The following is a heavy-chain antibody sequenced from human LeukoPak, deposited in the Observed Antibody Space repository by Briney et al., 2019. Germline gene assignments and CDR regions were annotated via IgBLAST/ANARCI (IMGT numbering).Heavy chain of an antibody. CDR1: GFTFSSYS. V-gene: IGHV3-21*01. J-gene: IGHJ3*02. D-gene: IGHD1-26*01. CDR3: ARDRGSYRAFEI. CDR2: ISSSSYI. Sequence: GGSLRLSCAASGFTFSSYSMNWVRQAPGKGLEWVSSISSSSYIYYADSVKGRFTISRDNANNSLYLQMNSLRAEDTAVYYCARDRGSYRAFEIWGQGTKVTVSS.